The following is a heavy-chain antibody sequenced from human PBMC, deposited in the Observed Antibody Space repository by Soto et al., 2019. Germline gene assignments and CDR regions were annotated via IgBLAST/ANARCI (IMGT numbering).Heavy chain of an antibody. J-gene: IGHJ5*01. V-gene: IGHV1-69*12. CDR3: ARDKLSSLVVETPHLFDS. CDR1: GGIFSDYA. D-gene: IGHD2-21*01. CDR2: IIPKFGTA. Sequence: QVQLEQSGGEVKKPGSSVKVSCRVSGGIFSDYAVSWVRQAPGQGLQWVGGIIPKFGTAKYARKFEDRVTLTADELTSTVYMEINNLRSEDTALYYCARDKLSSLVVETPHLFDSWGQGTLLTFSS.